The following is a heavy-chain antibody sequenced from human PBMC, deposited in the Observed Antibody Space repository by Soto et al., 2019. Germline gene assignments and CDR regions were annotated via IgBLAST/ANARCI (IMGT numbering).Heavy chain of an antibody. CDR1: GGSFSGYY. CDR3: ARGRALNRIVIVPAALDY. D-gene: IGHD2-2*01. J-gene: IGHJ4*02. CDR2: INHSGST. Sequence: SETLSLTCAVYGGSFSGYYWSWIRQPPGKGLEWIGEINHSGSTNYNPSLKSRVTISVDTSKNQFSLKLSSVTAADTAVYYCARGRALNRIVIVPAALDYWGQGTLVTVSS. V-gene: IGHV4-34*01.